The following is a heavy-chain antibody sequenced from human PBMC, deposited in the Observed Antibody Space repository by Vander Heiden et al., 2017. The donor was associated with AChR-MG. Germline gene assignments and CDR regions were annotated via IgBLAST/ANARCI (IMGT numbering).Heavy chain of an antibody. CDR3: AGGYDDNGPDQ. CDR1: GFSFSSYG. D-gene: IGHD2-2*01. CDR2: ISYHGREK. Sequence: QGQVVESGGGVVQPGRSLRLSCAASGFSFSSYGMYWIRQAPGKGLECVAFISYHGREKYYADSVKGRFTISRDDSQDTVFLQMNSLGAEDTAMYFCAGGYDDNGPDQWGQGTLVTVFS. V-gene: IGHV3-30*03. J-gene: IGHJ4*02.